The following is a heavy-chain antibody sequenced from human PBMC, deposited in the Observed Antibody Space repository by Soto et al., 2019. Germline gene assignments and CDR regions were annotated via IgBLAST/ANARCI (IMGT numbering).Heavy chain of an antibody. D-gene: IGHD2-21*02. CDR3: ARGGSVVVVTDGFDY. V-gene: IGHV1-46*01. CDR1: GYTFTSYD. CDR2: INPSGGTT. Sequence: ASVKVSCKASGYTFTSYDVHWVRQAPGQGLEWMVRINPSGGTTFYAQKFQGRVTLTRDTSTSTVYMELSSLRSGDTAVYYCARGGSVVVVTDGFDYWGQGTLVTVSS. J-gene: IGHJ4*02.